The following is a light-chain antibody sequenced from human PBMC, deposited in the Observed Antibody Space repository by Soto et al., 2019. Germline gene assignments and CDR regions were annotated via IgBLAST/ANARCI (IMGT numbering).Light chain of an antibody. CDR3: QHYGSSPFT. Sequence: EIVLTQSPGTLSLSPGERATLSCRAGQSVSSSYLAWYQQKPGQAPRLLIYGASSRATGIPDRFSGSGSGTDFTLTISRLEPEAFEVYYCQHYGSSPFTFGPGTKVDIK. V-gene: IGKV3-20*01. CDR2: GAS. J-gene: IGKJ3*01. CDR1: QSVSSSY.